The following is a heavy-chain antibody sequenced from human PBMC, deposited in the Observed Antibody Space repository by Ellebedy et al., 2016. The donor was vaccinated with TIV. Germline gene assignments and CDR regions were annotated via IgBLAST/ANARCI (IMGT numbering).Heavy chain of an antibody. V-gene: IGHV3-23*01. J-gene: IGHJ4*02. CDR2: ISKTDGT. D-gene: IGHD2-8*01. CDR3: ATQLCNTEF. CDR1: ESTFSSYG. Sequence: PGGSLRLSCEASESTFSSYGMRCVRQAPGKRLEWFSSISKTDGTPYADSVKGRSTISRDNPKNTLYLKMNSLRVEDTAVYYCATQLCNTEFWGQGTLVIVSS.